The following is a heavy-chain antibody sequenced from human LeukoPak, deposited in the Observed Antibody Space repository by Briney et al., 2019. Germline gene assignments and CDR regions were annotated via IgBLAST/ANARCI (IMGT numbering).Heavy chain of an antibody. CDR3: ARADSSGWSSPYYYYYYMDV. D-gene: IGHD6-19*01. V-gene: IGHV3-48*01. CDR2: ISSSSSTI. Sequence: GGSLRLSCAASGFTFSSYSMNWVRQAPGKGLEWVSCISSSSSTIYYADSVKGRFTISRDNAKNSLYLQMNSLRAEDTAVYYCARADSSGWSSPYYYYYYMDVWGKGTTATVSS. CDR1: GFTFSSYS. J-gene: IGHJ6*03.